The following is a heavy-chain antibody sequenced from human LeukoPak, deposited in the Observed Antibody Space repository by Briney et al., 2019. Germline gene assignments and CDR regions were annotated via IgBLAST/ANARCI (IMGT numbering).Heavy chain of an antibody. D-gene: IGHD3-16*01. J-gene: IGHJ4*02. CDR3: AKVRWGSDNALDS. CDR1: GFTFSSYG. V-gene: IGHV3-30*02. Sequence: GGSLRLSCAASGFTFSSYGMHWVRQAPGKGLEWVSFIRYDGINKFYADSVKGRLTISRDNSMNTLYLQMNSLRAEDTAVYYCAKVRWGSDNALDSWGQGTLVTGSS. CDR2: IRYDGINK.